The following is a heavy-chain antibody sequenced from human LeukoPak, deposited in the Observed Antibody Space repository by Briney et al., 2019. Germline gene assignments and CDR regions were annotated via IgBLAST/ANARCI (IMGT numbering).Heavy chain of an antibody. J-gene: IGHJ4*02. CDR2: ISTYNSNT. Sequence: ASVKVSCKASGYTFTSYGISWVRQAPGQGLEWMGWISTYNSNTNYAQKLQDRVTLTTDTSTTTAYMELRSLRSDDTAVYYCARTAISFAGTYYVYWGQGTLVTVSS. D-gene: IGHD1-26*01. CDR3: ARTAISFAGTYYVY. V-gene: IGHV1-18*01. CDR1: GYTFTSYG.